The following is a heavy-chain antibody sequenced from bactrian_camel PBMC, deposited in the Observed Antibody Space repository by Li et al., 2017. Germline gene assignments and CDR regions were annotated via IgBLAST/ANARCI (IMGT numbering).Heavy chain of an antibody. CDR1: GSTVSRYV. V-gene: IGHV3S9*01. Sequence: QVQLVESGGGSVQVGGSLRLSCSASGSTVSRYVMAWFRQAPGKEREGVAAVETDGTTTYADSVKGRFTISRDNAKKTLYLQMNSLEPEDTAMYYCATVSFGTCTKVHGVNDFGAWGQGTQVTVS. J-gene: IGHJ6*01. D-gene: IGHD4*01. CDR2: VETDGTT. CDR3: ATVSFGTCTKVHGVNDFGA.